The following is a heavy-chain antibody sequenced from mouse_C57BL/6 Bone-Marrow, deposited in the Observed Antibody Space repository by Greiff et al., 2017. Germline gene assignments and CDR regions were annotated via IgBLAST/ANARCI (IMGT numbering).Heavy chain of an antibody. V-gene: IGHV5-17*01. J-gene: IGHJ3*01. Sequence: EVMLVESGGGLVKPGGSLKLSCAASGFTFSDYGMHWVRQAPEKGLEWVAYISSGSSTIYYADTVKGRFTISIDNAKNTLFLQMTSLRSEDTAMYYCARPSTTASSFANWCQGTLVSVSA. D-gene: IGHD1-2*01. CDR2: ISSGSSTI. CDR1: GFTFSDYG. CDR3: ARPSTTASSFAN.